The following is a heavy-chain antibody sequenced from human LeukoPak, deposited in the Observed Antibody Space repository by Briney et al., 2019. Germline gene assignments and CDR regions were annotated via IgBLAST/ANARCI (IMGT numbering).Heavy chain of an antibody. J-gene: IGHJ4*02. V-gene: IGHV4-4*02. CDR2: IYHSGST. CDR3: ARVGFYTSGTYYNIQAVDY. CDR1: GVSISSSNW. D-gene: IGHD3-10*01. Sequence: PSETLSLTCAVSGVSISSSNWWSWVRQPPGKGLEWIGEIYHSGSTNYNPSLKSRVTISIDKSKNQFSLNMNSVTAADTAVYYCARVGFYTSGTYYNIQAVDYWGQGTLVTVSS.